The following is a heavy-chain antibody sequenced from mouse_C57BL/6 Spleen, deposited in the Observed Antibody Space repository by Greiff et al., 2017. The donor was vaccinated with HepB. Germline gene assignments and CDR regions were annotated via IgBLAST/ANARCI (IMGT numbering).Heavy chain of an antibody. D-gene: IGHD1-1*01. CDR3: ATTVSYFDY. CDR1: GYTFTSYG. V-gene: IGHV1-81*01. J-gene: IGHJ2*01. CDR2: IYPRSGNT. Sequence: QVQLKQSGAELARPGASVKLSCKASGYTFTSYGISWVKQRTGQGLEWIGEIYPRSGNTYYNEKFKGKATLTADKSSSTAYMELRSLTSEDSAVYFCATTVSYFDYWGQGTTLTVSS.